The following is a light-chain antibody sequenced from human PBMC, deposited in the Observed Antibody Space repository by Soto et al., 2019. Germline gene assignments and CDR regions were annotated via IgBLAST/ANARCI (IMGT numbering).Light chain of an antibody. CDR1: SSDIGGSNS. J-gene: IGLJ1*01. V-gene: IGLV2-14*01. CDR3: SSSTSGSTPFV. Sequence: QSVLTQPASVSGSPGRSITISCTGTSSDIGGSNSVSWYQQHPGKAPKLMISEVSNRPSGVSNRFSGSKSGNTASLTISGLQAEDEADYYCSSSTSGSTPFVFGAGTKVTVL. CDR2: EVS.